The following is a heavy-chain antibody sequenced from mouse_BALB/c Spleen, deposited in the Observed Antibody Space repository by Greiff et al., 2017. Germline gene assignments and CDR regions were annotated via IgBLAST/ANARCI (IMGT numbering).Heavy chain of an antibody. J-gene: IGHJ4*01. CDR1: GYTFTSYW. Sequence: QVQLQQPGAELMKPGASVKLSCKASGYTFTSYWMHWVKQRPGQGLEWIGEINPSNGRTNYNEKFKSKATLTVDKSSSTAYMQLSSLTSEDSAVYYCARREYGKGYAMDYWGQGTSVTVSS. D-gene: IGHD2-10*02. CDR3: ARREYGKGYAMDY. V-gene: IGHV1S81*02. CDR2: INPSNGRT.